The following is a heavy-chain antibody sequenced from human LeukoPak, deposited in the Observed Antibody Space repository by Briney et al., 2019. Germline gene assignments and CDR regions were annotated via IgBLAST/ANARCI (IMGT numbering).Heavy chain of an antibody. D-gene: IGHD1-26*01. CDR1: GFTFSSYA. V-gene: IGHV3-23*01. Sequence: GGSLRLSCAASGFTFSSYAMSWVRQAPGKGLEWASAISGSGGSTYYADSVKGRFTISRDNSKNTLYLQMNSLRAEDTAVYYCANCGATTLAFYYWGQGTLVTVSS. J-gene: IGHJ4*02. CDR2: ISGSGGST. CDR3: ANCGATTLAFYY.